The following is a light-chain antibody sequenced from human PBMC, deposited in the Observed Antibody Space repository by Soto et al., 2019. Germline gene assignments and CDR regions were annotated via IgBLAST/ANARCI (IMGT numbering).Light chain of an antibody. Sequence: QSVLTKPPSVSGAPGQRVTISCTGSSSNIGAGHALHWYQHLPGAAPKLLMYGNSDRPSGVPDRFSGSKSGTSASLAITGLQPEEEADYYGQSYYDSLSGWVFGGGTKLTVL. CDR3: QSYYDSLSGWV. J-gene: IGLJ3*02. V-gene: IGLV1-40*01. CDR1: SSNIGAGHA. CDR2: GNS.